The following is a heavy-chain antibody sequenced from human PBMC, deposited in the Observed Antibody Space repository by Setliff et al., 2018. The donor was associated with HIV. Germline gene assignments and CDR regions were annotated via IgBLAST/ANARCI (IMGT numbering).Heavy chain of an antibody. Sequence: PGGSLRLSCAASGFTFSSYAMSWVRQAPGKGLEWVSAISGSGGSTYYADSVKGRFTISRDNSKNTLYLQMNSLRAEDTALYYCAKEGWIQLWLMGGYFDYWGQGTLVTVSS. CDR1: GFTFSSYA. V-gene: IGHV3-23*01. D-gene: IGHD5-18*01. J-gene: IGHJ4*02. CDR2: ISGSGGST. CDR3: AKEGWIQLWLMGGYFDY.